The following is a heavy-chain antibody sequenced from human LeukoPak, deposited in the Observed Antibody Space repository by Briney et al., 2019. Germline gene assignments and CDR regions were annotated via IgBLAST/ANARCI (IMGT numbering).Heavy chain of an antibody. CDR2: ISDDSSFT. D-gene: IGHD2-15*01. CDR3: AKGRCSGVGCDSFHS. CDR1: GLRFRSYA. J-gene: IGHJ4*02. Sequence: GGSLRLSCVASGLRFRSYAMNWVRQAPGKGLECISTISDDSSFTYYADSVKGRSAISRDDSKNTLYLQMNNLKVEDTAVYYCAKGRCSGVGCDSFHSWGQGALVTVSS. V-gene: IGHV3-23*01.